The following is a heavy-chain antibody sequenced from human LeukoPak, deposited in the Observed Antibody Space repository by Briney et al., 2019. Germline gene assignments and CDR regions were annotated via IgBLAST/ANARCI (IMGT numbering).Heavy chain of an antibody. D-gene: IGHD6-13*01. CDR1: GGSMSRSY. CDR3: ARDPSVAAAGNNWFDP. V-gene: IGHV4-59*12. CDR2: IHYSGST. Sequence: SETLSLTCSVSGGSMSRSYWSWVRQPPGKGLEWIGYIHYSGSTHYNPFLKSRVAISVDTSKNQFSLKLSSVTAADTAVYYCARDPSVAAAGNNWFDPWGQGTLVTVSS. J-gene: IGHJ5*02.